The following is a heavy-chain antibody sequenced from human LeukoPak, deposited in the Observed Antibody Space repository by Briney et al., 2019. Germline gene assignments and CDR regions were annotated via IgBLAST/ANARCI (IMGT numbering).Heavy chain of an antibody. CDR1: GLTFHMYA. D-gene: IGHD2-21*01. CDR2: IPYDGKKT. J-gene: IGHJ5*02. CDR3: VRDRDAYSHWFDT. Sequence: GRSLRLSCAASGLTFHMYAIYWVPQAPGKALEWGAGIPYDGKKTYYAESVKGRLTISRDNGKNMVYLQMSSLRTEDTAVYSCVRDRDAYSHWFDTWGQGTPVTVSS. V-gene: IGHV3-30*04.